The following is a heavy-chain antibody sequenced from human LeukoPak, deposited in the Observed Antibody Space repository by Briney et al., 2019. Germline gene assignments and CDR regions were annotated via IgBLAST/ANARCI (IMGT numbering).Heavy chain of an antibody. V-gene: IGHV1-69*05. CDR3: ASSYAYPNSFDC. CDR1: GGTFSSYA. D-gene: IGHD2-2*01. J-gene: IGHJ4*02. CDR2: IIPIFGTA. Sequence: SVKVSCKASGGTFSSYAISWVRQAPGQGLEWMGRIIPIFGTANYAQKFHGRVTITTDESTSTAYMELSSLRSEDTAVYYCASSYAYPNSFDCWGQGTLVTVSS.